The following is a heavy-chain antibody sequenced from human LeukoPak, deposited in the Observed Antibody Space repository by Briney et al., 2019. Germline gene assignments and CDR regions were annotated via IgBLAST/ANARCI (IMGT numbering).Heavy chain of an antibody. Sequence: PGGPLRLSCAASGFTFSSYAMHWVRQAPGKGLEWVAVISYDGSNKYYADSAKGRFTISRDNSKNTLYLQMNSLRAEDTAVYYCARDWRRDYSRMTYVLDYWGQGTLVTVSS. V-gene: IGHV3-30*04. CDR3: ARDWRRDYSRMTYVLDY. CDR2: ISYDGSNK. J-gene: IGHJ4*02. CDR1: GFTFSSYA. D-gene: IGHD4-11*01.